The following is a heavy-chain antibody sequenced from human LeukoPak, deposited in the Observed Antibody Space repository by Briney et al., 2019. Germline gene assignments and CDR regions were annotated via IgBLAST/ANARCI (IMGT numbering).Heavy chain of an antibody. J-gene: IGHJ5*02. CDR3: ANTNYDILTGYYPYNWFDP. V-gene: IGHV1-69*01. Sequence: SVKVSCKASGGTFSSYAISWVRQVPGQGLEWMGGIIPIFGTANYAQKFQGRVTITADESTSTAYMELSSLRSEDTAVYYCANTNYDILTGYYPYNWFDPWGQGTLVTVSS. D-gene: IGHD3-9*01. CDR1: GGTFSSYA. CDR2: IIPIFGTA.